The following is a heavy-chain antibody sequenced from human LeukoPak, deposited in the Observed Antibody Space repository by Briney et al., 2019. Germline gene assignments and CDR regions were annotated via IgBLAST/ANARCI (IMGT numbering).Heavy chain of an antibody. V-gene: IGHV4-59*01. J-gene: IGHJ5*02. CDR2: IYYSGST. CDR3: ARGATGWFDP. D-gene: IGHD5-12*01. CDR1: GGSISGYF. Sequence: SETLSLTCTVSGGSISGYFWSWIRQPPGKGLEWIGYIYYSGSTNYNPSLKSRVTISVDTSKNQFSLKLSSVTAADTAVYYCARGATGWFDPWGQGTLVTVSS.